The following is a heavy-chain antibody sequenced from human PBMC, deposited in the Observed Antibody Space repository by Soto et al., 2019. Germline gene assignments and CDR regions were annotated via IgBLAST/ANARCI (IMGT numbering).Heavy chain of an antibody. CDR3: ARVDDSSGYSVIDY. CDR1: GGSISSGGYY. V-gene: IGHV4-31*03. J-gene: IGHJ4*02. CDR2: IYYSGST. Sequence: PSETLSLTCTVSGGSISSGGYYWSWIRQHPGKGLEWIGYIYYSGSTYYNPSLKSRVTISVDTSKNQFSLKLSSVTAADTAVYYCARVDDSSGYSVIDYWGQGTLVTVS. D-gene: IGHD3-22*01.